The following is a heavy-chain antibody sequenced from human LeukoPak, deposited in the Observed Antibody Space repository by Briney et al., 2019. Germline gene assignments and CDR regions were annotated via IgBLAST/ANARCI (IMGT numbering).Heavy chain of an antibody. D-gene: IGHD3-10*01. J-gene: IGHJ5*02. CDR2: IYHSGST. V-gene: IGHV4-30-2*01. CDR3: PRGPYYYGSGSNNWFDP. CDR1: GGSISSGGYS. Sequence: SGTLSLTCAVSGGSISSGGYSWSWIGQPPGKGLEWIGYIYHSGSTYYNPSLKSRVTISVDRSKNQFSLKLSSVTAADTAVYYCPRGPYYYGSGSNNWFDPWGQGTLVTVSS.